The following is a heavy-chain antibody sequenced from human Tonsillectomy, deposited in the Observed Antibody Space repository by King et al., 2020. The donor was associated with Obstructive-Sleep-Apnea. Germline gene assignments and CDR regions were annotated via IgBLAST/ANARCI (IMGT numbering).Heavy chain of an antibody. CDR3: ATTSSSSWYQIYCFDY. D-gene: IGHD6-13*01. CDR1: GFTFSSYG. CDR2: IRYDGSNK. J-gene: IGHJ4*02. Sequence: VQLVESGGGVVQPGRSLRLSCAASGFTFSSYGMHWVRQAPGKGLEWVAFIRYDGSNKYYADSVKGRFTISRDNSKNTLYLQMNSLRAEDTAVYYCATTSSSSWYQIYCFDYWGQGTLVTVSS. V-gene: IGHV3-30*02.